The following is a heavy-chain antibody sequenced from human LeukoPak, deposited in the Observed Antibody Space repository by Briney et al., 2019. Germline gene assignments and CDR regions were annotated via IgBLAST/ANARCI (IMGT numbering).Heavy chain of an antibody. D-gene: IGHD1-1*01. CDR3: AKDRGWNGPGDY. J-gene: IGHJ4*02. CDR1: GFTFSSFG. Sequence: PGGSLRLSCAASGFTFSSFGMHWVRQAPGKGLEWVAGISYDGSSKYYADSVKGRFTISRDNSKNTLYLQMNSLRAEDTAVYYCAKDRGWNGPGDYWGQGTLVTVSS. V-gene: IGHV3-30*18. CDR2: ISYDGSSK.